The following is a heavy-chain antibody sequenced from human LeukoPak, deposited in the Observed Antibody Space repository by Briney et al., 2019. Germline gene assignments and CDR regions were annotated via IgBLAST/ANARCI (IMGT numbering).Heavy chain of an antibody. J-gene: IGHJ1*01. CDR3: AKDSRFSAEYFQY. V-gene: IGHV3-9*01. CDR1: GFTFDDYA. CDR2: ISWNSGSI. Sequence: GGSLRLSCAASGFTFDDYAMHWVRQAPGKGLEWVSGISWNSGSIGYADSVRGRFTISRDNAKNSLYLQMNSLRAEDTALYYCAKDSRFSAEYFQYWGQGTLVTVSS.